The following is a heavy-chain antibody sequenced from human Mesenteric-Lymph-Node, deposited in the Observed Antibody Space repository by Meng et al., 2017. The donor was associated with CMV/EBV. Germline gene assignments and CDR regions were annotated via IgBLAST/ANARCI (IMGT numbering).Heavy chain of an antibody. CDR2: LYYNGRT. J-gene: IGHJ4*02. CDR3: AKDRRAIDARPLWVFDY. D-gene: IGHD6-6*01. CDR1: GDSVNSGHYY. V-gene: IGHV4-61*01. Sequence: SETLSLTCIVSGDSVNSGHYYWSWIRLPPGKGLEWVGYLYYNGRTYYNPSLESRVTISIDTSKNQLSLNLRSVTAADTAVYYCAKDRRAIDARPLWVFDYSDQGTLVTVSS.